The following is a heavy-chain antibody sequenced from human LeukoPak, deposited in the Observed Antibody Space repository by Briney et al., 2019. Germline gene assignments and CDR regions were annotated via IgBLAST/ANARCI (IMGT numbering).Heavy chain of an antibody. V-gene: IGHV4-39*07. CDR3: ARDGGGGWELLWYFDY. CDR1: GGSISSSSYY. D-gene: IGHD1-26*01. Sequence: SETLSLTCTVSGGSISSSSYYWGWIRQPPGKGLEWIGSIYYSGTTYYNPSLKSRVTISVDTSKNQFSLNLSSLTAADTAVYYCARDGGGGWELLWYFDYWGQGTLVTVSS. CDR2: IYYSGTT. J-gene: IGHJ4*02.